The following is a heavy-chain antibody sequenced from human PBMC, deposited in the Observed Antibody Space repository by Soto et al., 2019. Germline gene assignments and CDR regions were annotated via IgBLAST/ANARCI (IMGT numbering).Heavy chain of an antibody. CDR1: GYSISSGYY. V-gene: IGHV4-38-2*02. CDR2: IYHSGST. D-gene: IGHD6-13*01. Sequence: SETLSLTCAVSGYSISSGYYWGWIRQPSGKGLEWIGSIYHSGSTYYNPSLKSRVTISVDTSKNQFSLKLSSVTAADTAVYYCARDSSSWYGYYYYGLDVWGQGTTVT. CDR3: ARDSSSWYGYYYYGLDV. J-gene: IGHJ6*02.